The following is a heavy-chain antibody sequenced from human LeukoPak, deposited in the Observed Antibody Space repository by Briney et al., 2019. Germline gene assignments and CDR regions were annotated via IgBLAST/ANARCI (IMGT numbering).Heavy chain of an antibody. CDR3: ARVDFGTAREYYFDY. Sequence: PSETLSLTCTVSGGSVSSGGYYWSWIRQHPGKGLEWIGYIDYSGKTYYDLSLESRITISVDTSRNQFFLKVNSATAADTAVYYCARVDFGTAREYYFDYWGQGTLATVSS. D-gene: IGHD3-3*01. CDR2: IDYSGKT. V-gene: IGHV4-31*03. CDR1: GGSVSSGGYY. J-gene: IGHJ4*02.